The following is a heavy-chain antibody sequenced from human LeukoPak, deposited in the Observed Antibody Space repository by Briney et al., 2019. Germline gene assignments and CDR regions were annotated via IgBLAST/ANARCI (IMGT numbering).Heavy chain of an antibody. J-gene: IGHJ4*02. CDR1: GFTFSSYA. D-gene: IGHD2-2*01. V-gene: IGHV3-23*01. CDR3: AKNLAPDRSTSSPSNFFDY. CDR2: ISGSGGST. Sequence: PGGSLRLSCAASGFTFSSYAMSWVRQAPGKGLEWVSAISGSGGSTYYADSVKGRFTISRDNSKNTLFLQMNSLRAEDTAVYYCAKNLAPDRSTSSPSNFFDYWGQGTLVTVSS.